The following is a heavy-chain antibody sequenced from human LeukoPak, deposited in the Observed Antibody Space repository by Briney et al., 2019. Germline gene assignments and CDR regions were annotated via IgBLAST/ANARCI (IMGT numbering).Heavy chain of an antibody. Sequence: SVKVSCKASGGTFSSYAISWVRQAPGQGLEWMGGIIPIFGTANYAQKFQGRVTITADESTSTAYMELSSLRSEDTAVYYCARGRDIVVVVAATGVYYYGIDVWGQGTTVTVSS. CDR3: ARGRDIVVVVAATGVYYYGIDV. J-gene: IGHJ6*02. CDR2: IIPIFGTA. V-gene: IGHV1-69*13. D-gene: IGHD2-15*01. CDR1: GGTFSSYA.